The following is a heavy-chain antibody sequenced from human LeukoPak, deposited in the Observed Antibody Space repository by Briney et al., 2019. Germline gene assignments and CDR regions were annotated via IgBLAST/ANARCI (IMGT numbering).Heavy chain of an antibody. V-gene: IGHV4-59*01. CDR3: ARERGSHGVNWFDP. CDR2: IYYSGST. CDR1: GGSISSYY. Sequence: SETLSLTCTVSGGSISSYYWSWIRQPPGKGLEWIGYIYYSGSTNYNPSLKSRVTISVDTSKNQFSLKLSSVTAADTAVYYCARERGSHGVNWFDPWGQGTLVTVSS. D-gene: IGHD1-26*01. J-gene: IGHJ5*02.